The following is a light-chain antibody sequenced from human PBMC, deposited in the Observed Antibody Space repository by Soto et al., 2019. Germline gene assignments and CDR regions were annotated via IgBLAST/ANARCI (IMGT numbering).Light chain of an antibody. J-gene: IGKJ1*01. Sequence: IMLSQSPGTLSLYPGERVTLSCRASQRVYSSYLAWYQQRPGQAPRLLFYDASIRATGIPDRFSGSGSGTDFSLTISRLEPEDFAVYYSHQYNNWPSWTFGQGSKVAIK. V-gene: IGKV3D-20*02. CDR3: HQYNNWPSWT. CDR2: DAS. CDR1: QRVYSSY.